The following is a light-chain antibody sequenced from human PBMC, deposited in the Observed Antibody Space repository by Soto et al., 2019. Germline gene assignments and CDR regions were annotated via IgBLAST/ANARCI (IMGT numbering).Light chain of an antibody. CDR3: QVWDRNSDHPGV. J-gene: IGLJ3*02. V-gene: IGLV3-21*02. CDR2: DDS. Sequence: SYELTQPPSVSVAPGQTASITCGGNNIGSKGVHWYQQKPGQAPVLVVYDDSDRPSGIPERFSGSNSGNTATLTISRVEGGDVADYYCQVWDRNSDHPGVFGGGTKVTVL. CDR1: NIGSKG.